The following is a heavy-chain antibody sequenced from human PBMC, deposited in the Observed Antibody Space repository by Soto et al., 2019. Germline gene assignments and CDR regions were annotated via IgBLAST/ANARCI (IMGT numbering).Heavy chain of an antibody. V-gene: IGHV3-23*01. CDR3: AKFAVPGHGAFDI. J-gene: IGHJ3*02. CDR1: GFTFSNYA. Sequence: VQLLESGGGLVPPGGSLRLACAASGFTFSNYAVTCVRQAQGKGLEWVSVISGNGDSTFYADSVKGWFTISRYNSRRTLYLHMNSLRAGDTAVYDCAKFAVPGHGAFDIWGHGTMVLVSS. CDR2: ISGNGDST. D-gene: IGHD6-19*01.